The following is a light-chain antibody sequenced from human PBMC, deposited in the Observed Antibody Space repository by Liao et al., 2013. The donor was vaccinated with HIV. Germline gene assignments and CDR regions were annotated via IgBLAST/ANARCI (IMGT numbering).Light chain of an antibody. J-gene: IGLJ2*01. V-gene: IGLV3-21*01. CDR1: NIGTKP. Sequence: SYVLTQPPSVSVAPGKTARITCGGVNIGTKPVHWYQQKPGLAPVLVISSGADRPSGIPERFSGSNSGNTATLTISGTQAMDEADYFCQAWDRSAAVVFGGGTKLTVL. CDR3: QAWDRSAAVV. CDR2: SGA.